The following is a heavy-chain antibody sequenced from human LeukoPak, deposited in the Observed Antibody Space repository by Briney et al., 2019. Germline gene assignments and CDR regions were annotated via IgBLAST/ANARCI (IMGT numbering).Heavy chain of an antibody. V-gene: IGHV3-30-3*01. CDR3: ATLGGGGDFLQWFDP. CDR2: ISYDGSNK. Sequence: GGSLRLSCAASGFTFSSCAMHWVRQAPGKGLEWVAVISYDGSNKYYADSVKGRFTISRDNSKNTLYLQMNSLRAEDTAVYYCATLGGGGDFLQWFDPWGQGTLVTVSS. CDR1: GFTFSSCA. D-gene: IGHD2-21*02. J-gene: IGHJ5*02.